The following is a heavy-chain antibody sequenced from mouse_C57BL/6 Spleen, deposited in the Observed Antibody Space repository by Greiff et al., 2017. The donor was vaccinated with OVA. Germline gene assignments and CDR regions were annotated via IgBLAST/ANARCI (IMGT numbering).Heavy chain of an antibody. CDR1: GFSLTSYA. CDR2: IWTGGGT. CDR3: ARSYYYGSSPYAMDY. J-gene: IGHJ4*01. V-gene: IGHV2-9-1*01. D-gene: IGHD1-1*01. Sequence: QVQLKQSGPGLVAPSQSLSITCTVSGFSLTSYAISWVRQPPGKGLEWLGVIWTGGGTNYNSALKSRLSISKDNSKIQVFLKMNSLQTDDTARYYCARSYYYGSSPYAMDYWGQGTSVTVSS.